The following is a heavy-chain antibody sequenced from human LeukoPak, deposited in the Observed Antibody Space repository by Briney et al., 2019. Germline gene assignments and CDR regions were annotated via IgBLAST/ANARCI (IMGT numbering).Heavy chain of an antibody. V-gene: IGHV1-2*02. Sequence: ASVKVSCKASGYIFTGYYMHWVRQAPGQGLEWMGWINPNSGGTNYAQKFQGRVTMTRDTSISTAYMELSRLRSDDTAVYYCARKFAGRWLQFVDYWGQGTLVTVSS. D-gene: IGHD5-24*01. CDR1: GYIFTGYY. CDR3: ARKFAGRWLQFVDY. CDR2: INPNSGGT. J-gene: IGHJ4*02.